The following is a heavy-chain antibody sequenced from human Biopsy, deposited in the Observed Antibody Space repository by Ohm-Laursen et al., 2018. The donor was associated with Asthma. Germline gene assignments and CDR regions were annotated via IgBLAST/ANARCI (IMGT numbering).Heavy chain of an antibody. CDR1: GYTFTSYY. CDR3: ARAGALIVGATMGY. J-gene: IGHJ4*02. CDR2: INPSGGST. V-gene: IGHV1-46*01. Sequence: GASVKVSCKASGYTFTSYYMHWVRQAPGQGLGWMGIINPSGGSTSYAQKFQGRVTVTRDTSTSTVYMELSSPRSEDTAVYYCARAGALIVGATMGYWGQGTLVTVSS. D-gene: IGHD1-26*01.